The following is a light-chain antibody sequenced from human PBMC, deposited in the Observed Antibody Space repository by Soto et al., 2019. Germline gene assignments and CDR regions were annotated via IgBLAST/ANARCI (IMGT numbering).Light chain of an antibody. J-gene: IGKJ1*01. CDR2: GAS. CDR1: QSVSSSY. CDR3: QQYGSSPWT. V-gene: IGKV3-20*01. Sequence: EIVLTQSPGTLSLSPGERATLSCRASQSVSSSYLAWYQQKPGQAPRLLIYGASSRATGISDRFSGSGSGTDFTLTISRLEPEDFAVYYCQQYGSSPWTVGQGTKVDIK.